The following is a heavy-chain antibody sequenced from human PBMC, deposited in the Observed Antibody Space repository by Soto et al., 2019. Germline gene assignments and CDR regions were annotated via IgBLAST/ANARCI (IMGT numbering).Heavy chain of an antibody. CDR1: GFTFSAYA. CDR2: ISGSGANT. D-gene: IGHD3-22*01. V-gene: IGHV3-23*01. CDR3: AKGHHTSGYYELVDP. J-gene: IGHJ5*02. Sequence: EVQLLESGGGLVQPGGSLRLSCAASGFTFSAYAMSWVRQAPGKGLEWISGISGSGANTYYADSVKGRFTISRDYSKNTLYLQMNSLRAEDTALSYCAKGHHTSGYYELVDPWGQGTLVTVSS.